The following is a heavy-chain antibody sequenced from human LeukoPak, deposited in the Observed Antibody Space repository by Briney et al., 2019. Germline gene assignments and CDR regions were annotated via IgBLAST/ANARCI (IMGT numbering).Heavy chain of an antibody. CDR1: GFTFSSYS. J-gene: IGHJ3*02. CDR3: ARDQPGITMIVVVPI. CDR2: ISSSSSYI. Sequence: GGSLRLSCAASGFTFSSYSMNWVRQAPGKGLEWVSSISSSSSYIYYADSVKGRFTISRDNAKNSLYLQMNSLRAEDTAVYYCARDQPGITMIVVVPIWGQGTMVTVSS. V-gene: IGHV3-21*01. D-gene: IGHD3-22*01.